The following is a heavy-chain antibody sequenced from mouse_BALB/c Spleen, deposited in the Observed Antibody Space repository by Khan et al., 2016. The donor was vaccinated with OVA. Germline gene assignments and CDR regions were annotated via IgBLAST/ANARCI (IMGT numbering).Heavy chain of an antibody. Sequence: EVKLVESGGGLVQPGGSRKLSCAASGFIFSSFGMHWVRQAPKKGLEWVAYMSSGSSTIYYVDTVKGRFTISRDNPKNTLFLQMTSLRSEDTAMYYCGRLGGYFHWVFDVWGAGTSVTVSS. J-gene: IGHJ1*01. V-gene: IGHV5-17*02. CDR2: MSSGSSTI. D-gene: IGHD2-3*01. CDR3: GRLGGYFHWVFDV. CDR1: GFIFSSFG.